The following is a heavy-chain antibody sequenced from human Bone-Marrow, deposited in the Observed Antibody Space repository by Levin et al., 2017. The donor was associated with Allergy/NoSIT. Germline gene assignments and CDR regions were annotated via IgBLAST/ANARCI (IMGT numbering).Heavy chain of an antibody. D-gene: IGHD2-15*01. J-gene: IGHJ3*02. V-gene: IGHV3-9*01. CDR3: AKDFPPYSLLGAFDI. CDR2: ISWNSGSI. CDR1: GLTFDDYA. Sequence: SLKISCAASGLTFDDYAMHWVRQAPGKGLEWVSGISWNSGSIGYADSVKGRFTISRDNAKNSLYLQMNSLRAEDTALYYCAKDFPPYSLLGAFDIWGQGTMVTVSS.